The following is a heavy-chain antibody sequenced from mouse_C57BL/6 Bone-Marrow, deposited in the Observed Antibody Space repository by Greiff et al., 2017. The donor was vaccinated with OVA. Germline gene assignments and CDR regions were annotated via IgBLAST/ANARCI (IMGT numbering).Heavy chain of an antibody. CDR1: GFTFSSYG. V-gene: IGHV5-6*02. J-gene: IGHJ2*01. CDR3: ARHPAYYGSSLYYFDY. Sequence: DVMLVESGGDLVKPGGSLKLSCAASGFTFSSYGMSWVRQTPDKRLEWVATISSGGSYTYYPDRVKGRFTISRDNAKNTLYLQMSSLKSEDTAMYYCARHPAYYGSSLYYFDYWGQGTTLTVSS. D-gene: IGHD1-1*01. CDR2: ISSGGSYT.